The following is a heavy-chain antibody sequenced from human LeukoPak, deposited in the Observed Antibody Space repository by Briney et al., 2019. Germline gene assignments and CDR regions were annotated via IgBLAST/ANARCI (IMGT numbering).Heavy chain of an antibody. J-gene: IGHJ3*02. CDR1: GFTFNNAW. Sequence: GGPVRLSCAASGFTFNNAWVSCARQARGEAVVGVGRIKNNTAGWTTDYAPPAKGRVTISRDHSKNTLYLQMKSLKTEDPALYYCTAFWGPVGAALDAFHIRGQG. CDR2: IKNNTAGWTT. D-gene: IGHD1-26*01. CDR3: TAFWGPVGAALDAFHI. V-gene: IGHV3-15*01.